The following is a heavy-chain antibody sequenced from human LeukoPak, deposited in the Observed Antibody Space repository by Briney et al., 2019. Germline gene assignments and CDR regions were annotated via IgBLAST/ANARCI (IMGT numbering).Heavy chain of an antibody. J-gene: IGHJ4*02. V-gene: IGHV3-48*03. CDR2: ISSSGSTI. Sequence: GGSLRLFRAASGFPFRSYEMNWVRPAPGKGLEGVSYISSSGSTIYYADSVKGRFTISRDNAKNSLYLQLNSLRAEDTAVYYCAREVEYYDILTGYYPGFFDYWGQGTLVTVSS. CDR1: GFPFRSYE. D-gene: IGHD3-9*01. CDR3: AREVEYYDILTGYYPGFFDY.